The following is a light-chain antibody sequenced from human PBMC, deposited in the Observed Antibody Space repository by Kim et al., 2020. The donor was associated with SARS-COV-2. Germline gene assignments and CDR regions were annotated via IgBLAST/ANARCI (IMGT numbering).Light chain of an antibody. J-gene: IGLJ7*01. Sequence: SSELTQDPAVPVALGQTVRITCQGDSLRRYYASWYQQKPGQAPVLVIYGKNNRPSGIPDRFSGSSSGNTASLTITGAQAEDEADYYCNSRDSSGNHAVFGGGTQLTVL. CDR3: NSRDSSGNHAV. CDR2: GKN. V-gene: IGLV3-19*01. CDR1: SLRRYY.